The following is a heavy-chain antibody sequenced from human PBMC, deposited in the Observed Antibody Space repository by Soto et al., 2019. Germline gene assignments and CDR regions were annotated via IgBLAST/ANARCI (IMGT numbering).Heavy chain of an antibody. Sequence: QVQLQESGPGLVKPSGTLSLTCGVSGDSVSSTCYWCRFRQPPGKGLEWIGEVFHTGTTSYNPSLRSRVTISMDKSNNQFSLDLRSVTAADTAVYYCARSAGWYAVHSWGPGTLVIVSS. J-gene: IGHJ4*02. CDR1: GDSVSSTCY. V-gene: IGHV4-4*02. CDR2: VFHTGTT. CDR3: ARSAGWYAVHS. D-gene: IGHD6-19*01.